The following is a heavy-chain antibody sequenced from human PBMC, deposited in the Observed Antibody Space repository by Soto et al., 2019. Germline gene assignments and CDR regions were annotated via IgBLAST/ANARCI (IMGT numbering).Heavy chain of an antibody. V-gene: IGHV3-53*04. J-gene: IGHJ3*01. D-gene: IGHD3-22*01. CDR2: IYSGGSA. CDR1: GFTVSSNY. Sequence: EVQLVESGGGLVQPGGSLRLSCAASGFTVSSNYMSWVRQAPGKGLEWVSLIYSGGSAYYADSVKGRFTISRHNSKNTLYLQMNSLRAEDTAVYYCARVLQTDYDNSGPLGCAFDLWGQGTMVTVSS. CDR3: ARVLQTDYDNSGPLGCAFDL.